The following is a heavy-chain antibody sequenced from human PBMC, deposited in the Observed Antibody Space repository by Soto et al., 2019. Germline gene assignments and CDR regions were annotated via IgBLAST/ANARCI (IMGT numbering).Heavy chain of an antibody. CDR2: INHSGST. D-gene: IGHD2-15*01. J-gene: IGHJ4*02. V-gene: IGHV4-34*01. CDR3: ARGTPCSGGSCYTAITY. CDR1: GGSFSGYY. Sequence: SETLSLTCAVYGGSFSGYYWSWIRQPPGKGLEWIGEINHSGSTNYNPSLKSRVTISVDTSKNQFSLKLSSVTAADTAVYYCARGTPCSGGSCYTAITYWGQGTLVTVSS.